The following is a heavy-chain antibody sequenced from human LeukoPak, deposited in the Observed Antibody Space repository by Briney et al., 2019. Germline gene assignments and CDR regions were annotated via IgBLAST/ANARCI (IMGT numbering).Heavy chain of an antibody. V-gene: IGHV3-30*18. CDR2: ISYDGSNK. CDR3: AKDEGSYYYDSSGYFDY. CDR1: GFTFSSYG. J-gene: IGHJ4*02. Sequence: GGSLRLSCAASGFTFSSYGMHWVRQAPGKGPEWVAVISYDGSNKYYADSVKGRFTISRDNSKNTLYLQMNSLRAEDTAVYYCAKDEGSYYYDSSGYFDYWGQGTLVTVSS. D-gene: IGHD3-22*01.